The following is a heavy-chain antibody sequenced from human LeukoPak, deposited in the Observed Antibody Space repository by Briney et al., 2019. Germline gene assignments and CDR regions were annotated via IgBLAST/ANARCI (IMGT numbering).Heavy chain of an antibody. Sequence: GGSLRLSCAASGFTLSTNYMNWVRQAPGKGLEWVSSISSSSSYIYYADSVKGRFTISRDNAKNSLYLQMNSLRAEDTAVYYCARFRAAAGKGLDYWGQGTLVTVSS. V-gene: IGHV3-21*01. CDR2: ISSSSSYI. CDR1: GFTLSTNY. J-gene: IGHJ4*02. D-gene: IGHD6-13*01. CDR3: ARFRAAAGKGLDY.